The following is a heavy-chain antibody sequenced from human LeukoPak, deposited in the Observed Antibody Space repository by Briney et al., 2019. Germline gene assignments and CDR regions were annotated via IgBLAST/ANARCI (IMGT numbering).Heavy chain of an antibody. CDR2: IYPGDSET. J-gene: IGHJ4*02. V-gene: IGHV5-51*01. CDR3: ARRAGYNYGEFDY. CDR1: GYSFAHYW. Sequence: GESLKISCKGSGYSFAHYWIGWVRQMPGKGLEWMGIIYPGDSETKYSPAFQAQVTISADKSISTAHLQWSSLRASDTAMYYCARRAGYNYGEFDYWGQGTLVTVSS. D-gene: IGHD5-18*01.